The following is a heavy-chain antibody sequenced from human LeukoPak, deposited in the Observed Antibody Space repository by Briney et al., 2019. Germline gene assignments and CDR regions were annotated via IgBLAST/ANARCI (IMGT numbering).Heavy chain of an antibody. Sequence: GGSLRLSCAASGFTFGNYAMSWVRQAPGKGLEWVSAISGSGASTYYADSVKGRFTISRDNSKNTLYLQMNSLRAEDTAVYYCAKGLGGNFYYYYGMDVWGQGTTVTVSS. CDR3: AKGLGGNFYYYYGMDV. J-gene: IGHJ6*02. CDR1: GFTFGNYA. V-gene: IGHV3-23*01. CDR2: ISGSGAST. D-gene: IGHD4-23*01.